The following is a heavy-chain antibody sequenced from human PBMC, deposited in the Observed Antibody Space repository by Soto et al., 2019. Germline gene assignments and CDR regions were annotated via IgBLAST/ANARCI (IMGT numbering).Heavy chain of an antibody. J-gene: IGHJ4*02. V-gene: IGHV3-30*18. CDR2: ISYDGSNK. Sequence: QVQLVESGGGVVQPGRSLRLSCAASGFTFSSYGMHWVRQAPGKGLEWVAVISYDGSNKYYADSVKGRFTISRDNSKNTLYLQMNSLRAEDTAVYYCEKGGQLWGQGTLVTVSS. D-gene: IGHD5-18*01. CDR1: GFTFSSYG. CDR3: EKGGQL.